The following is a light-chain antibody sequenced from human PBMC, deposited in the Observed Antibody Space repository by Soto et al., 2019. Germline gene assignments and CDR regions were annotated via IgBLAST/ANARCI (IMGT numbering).Light chain of an antibody. CDR2: EGS. CDR1: SSDVGSYNL. V-gene: IGLV2-23*01. Sequence: QSALTQPASVSGSPGQSITISCTGTSSDVGSYNLVSWYQQQPGKAPKLMIYEGSKRPSGVSNRFSGSKSGNTAALTISGRQAEDEADYYCCSYAGSVVFGGGTKLTVL. J-gene: IGLJ2*01. CDR3: CSYAGSVV.